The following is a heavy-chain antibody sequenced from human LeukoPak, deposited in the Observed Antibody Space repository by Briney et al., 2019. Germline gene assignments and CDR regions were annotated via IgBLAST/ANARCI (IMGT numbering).Heavy chain of an antibody. J-gene: IGHJ4*02. D-gene: IGHD1-1*01. Sequence: PGGSLRLSCAASGFTFSSYAMSWVRQAPGKGLEWVSAISGSGGSTYYADSVKGRFTISRDNSKNTLYLQMNSLRAEDTAVYYCAKANDEWSSRPRFDYWGQGTLVTVSS. CDR1: GFTFSSYA. V-gene: IGHV3-23*01. CDR2: ISGSGGST. CDR3: AKANDEWSSRPRFDY.